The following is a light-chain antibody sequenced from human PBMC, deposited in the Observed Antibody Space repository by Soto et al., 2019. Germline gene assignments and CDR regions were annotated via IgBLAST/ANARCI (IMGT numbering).Light chain of an antibody. J-gene: IGKJ1*01. CDR2: AAS. CDR3: LQHSTYPLT. V-gene: IGKV1-17*01. CDR1: QGIRND. Sequence: DIQMTQFPSSLSASVGDRVTITCRASQGIRNDLAWYQQKPGKAPKRLIYAASSLQSGVPSRLSGSGSGTEFTLAISRLQPEDFETFYCLQHSTYPLTFGQGTKVEIK.